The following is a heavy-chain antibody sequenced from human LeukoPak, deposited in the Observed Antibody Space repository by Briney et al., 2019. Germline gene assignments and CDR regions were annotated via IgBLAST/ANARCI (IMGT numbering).Heavy chain of an antibody. CDR1: GFTFSSYI. CDR2: ISRNSTYI. V-gene: IGHV3-21*01. Sequence: GEPLRLSCAASGFTFSSYIMNWVRQAPGKGLEWVASISRNSTYIHYADSVKGRFTISRDNARNSLFLQMNSLRAEDTAIYYCASDEGNYFDYWGQGTLVTVYS. CDR3: ASDEGNYFDY. J-gene: IGHJ4*02.